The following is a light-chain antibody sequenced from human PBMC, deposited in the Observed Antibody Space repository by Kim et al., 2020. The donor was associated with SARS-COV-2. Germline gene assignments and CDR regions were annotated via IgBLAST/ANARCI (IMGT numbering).Light chain of an antibody. J-gene: IGKJ1*01. CDR2: GAS. CDR3: QQYDDWPPWT. Sequence: EIVMTQSPATLSVSPGETATLSCRASQSVSSNVAWYQQKPGQAPRLLIYGASTRATGIPARFSGSGSGTDFTLTISSLQSEDLAVYHCQQYDDWPPWTFGQGTKVEI. V-gene: IGKV3-15*01. CDR1: QSVSSN.